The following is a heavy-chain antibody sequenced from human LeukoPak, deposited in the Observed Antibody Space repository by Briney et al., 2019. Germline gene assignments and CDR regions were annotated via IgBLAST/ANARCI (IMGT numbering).Heavy chain of an antibody. CDR2: IDKTSSII. D-gene: IGHD7-27*01. CDR3: ARESYWGSSAKGFDY. J-gene: IGHJ4*02. CDR1: GFIFTDYS. V-gene: IGHV3-48*01. Sequence: QPGGSLRLSCAASGFIFTDYSINSVRQAPGKGQEWISYIDKTSSIIYYADSVKGRFTISRDNAKNSLYLQMNSLRAEDTAVYYCARESYWGSSAKGFDYWGQGTLVTVSS.